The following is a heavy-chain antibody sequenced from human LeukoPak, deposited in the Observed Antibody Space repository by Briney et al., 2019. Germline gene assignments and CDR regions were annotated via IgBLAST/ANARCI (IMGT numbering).Heavy chain of an antibody. CDR3: ARRSFGS. CDR1: GYNFVNYW. J-gene: IGHJ4*02. Sequence: GESLRISCQASGYNFVNYWIGWVRQMPGKGLEWMGIIYPRSSAAKYSPSFEGQVTISVDKSINTAYLQWTSLRASDTAMYFCARRSFGSWGQGTRVTVSP. CDR2: IYPRSSAA. V-gene: IGHV5-51*01. D-gene: IGHD6-19*01.